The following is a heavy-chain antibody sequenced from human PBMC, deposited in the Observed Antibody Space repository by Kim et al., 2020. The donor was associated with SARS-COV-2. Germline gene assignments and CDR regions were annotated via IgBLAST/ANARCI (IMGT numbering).Heavy chain of an antibody. CDR2: ISYDGSNK. CDR1: GFTFSSYA. CDR3: AREGRRYFDWWDDY. Sequence: GGSLRLSCAASGFTFSSYAMHWVRQAPGKGLEWVAVISYDGSNKYYADSVKGRFTISRDNSKNTLYLQMNSLRAEDTAVYYCAREGRRYFDWWDDYWGQGTLVTVSS. J-gene: IGHJ4*02. D-gene: IGHD3-9*01. V-gene: IGHV3-30*04.